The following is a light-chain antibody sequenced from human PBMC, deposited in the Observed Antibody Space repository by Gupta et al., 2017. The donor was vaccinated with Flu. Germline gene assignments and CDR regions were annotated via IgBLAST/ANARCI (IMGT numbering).Light chain of an antibody. CDR2: GAS. CDR1: QDIGRN. Sequence: PTLLSASVGDRVTIPSRARQDIGRNLDRQQKEPGKGPKLLLCGASTSQSPVRSRFSGSGSGIALTLRSIRPQPEDFAAYYCRRQKTYPDTFGGGTELEIK. J-gene: IGKJ4*01. V-gene: IGKV1-9*01. CDR3: RRQKTYPDT.